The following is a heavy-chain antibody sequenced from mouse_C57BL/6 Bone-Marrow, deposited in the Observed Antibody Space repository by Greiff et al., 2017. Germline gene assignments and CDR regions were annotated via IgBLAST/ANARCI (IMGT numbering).Heavy chain of an antibody. Sequence: EVQLVESGGGLVKPGGSLKLSCAASGFTFSSYTMSWVRQTPEKRLEWVATISGGGGNTYYPDSVKGRFTISRDNAKNTLYLQMSSLSSEDTALYYCSRHEDYYGSSYSRDYWGQGTSVTVSS. J-gene: IGHJ4*01. D-gene: IGHD1-1*01. CDR1: GFTFSSYT. CDR2: ISGGGGNT. V-gene: IGHV5-9*01. CDR3: SRHEDYYGSSYSRDY.